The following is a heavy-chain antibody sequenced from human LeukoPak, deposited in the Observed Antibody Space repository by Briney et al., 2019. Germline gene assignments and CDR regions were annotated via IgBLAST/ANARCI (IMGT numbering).Heavy chain of an antibody. CDR1: GGSISSSSYY. J-gene: IGHJ4*02. CDR3: ARDNVGWFGELLPNY. D-gene: IGHD3-10*01. Sequence: SETLSLTCTVSGGSISSSSYYWGWIRQPPGKGLEWIGSIYYSGSTYYNPSLKSRVTISVDTSKNQFSLKLSSVTAADTAVYYCARDNVGWFGELLPNYWGQGTLVTVSS. V-gene: IGHV4-39*07. CDR2: IYYSGST.